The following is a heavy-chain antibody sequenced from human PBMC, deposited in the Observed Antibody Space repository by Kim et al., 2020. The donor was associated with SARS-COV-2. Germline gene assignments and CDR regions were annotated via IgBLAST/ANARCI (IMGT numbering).Heavy chain of an antibody. D-gene: IGHD2-15*01. CDR3: ATVLSKDSNY. CDR2: TI. Sequence: TIHSADSVKGRFTISRDNAENSLFLQMNGLRAEDTALYYCATVLSKDSNYWGQGTLVIVSS. J-gene: IGHJ4*02. V-gene: IGHV3-48*01.